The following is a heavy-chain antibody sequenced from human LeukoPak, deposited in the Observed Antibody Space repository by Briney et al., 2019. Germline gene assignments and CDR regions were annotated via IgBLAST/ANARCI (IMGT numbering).Heavy chain of an antibody. D-gene: IGHD2-2*01. CDR2: IKQDGSEK. V-gene: IGHV3-7*01. Sequence: GGSLRLSCAASGFTFSSYWMSWVRQAPGKGLEWVANIKQDGSEKYYVDSVKGRFTISRDNAKNSLYLQMNSLRAEDTAVYYCARVKGVIVVVPAVIGYYYYMDVWGKGTTVTVSS. CDR1: GFTFSSYW. CDR3: ARVKGVIVVVPAVIGYYYYMDV. J-gene: IGHJ6*03.